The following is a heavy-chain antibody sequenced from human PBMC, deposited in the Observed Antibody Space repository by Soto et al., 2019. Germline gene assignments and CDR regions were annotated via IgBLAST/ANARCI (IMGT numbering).Heavy chain of an antibody. CDR3: ARVGYYDSSGFFAPFDF. CDR1: GGSFSCFY. J-gene: IGHJ4*02. D-gene: IGHD3-22*01. V-gene: IGHV4-34*01. CDR2: INHSGIT. Sequence: SETLSLTCAVYGGSFSCFYWSWIRQPPGKGLEWIGEINHSGITGYNPSLKSRVTISIDTSKSQFSLRLKSVTAADTAVYYCARVGYYDSSGFFAPFDFWAQGTLVTVSS.